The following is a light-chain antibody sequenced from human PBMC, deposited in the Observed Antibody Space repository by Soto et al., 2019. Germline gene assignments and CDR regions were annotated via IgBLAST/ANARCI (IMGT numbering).Light chain of an antibody. CDR3: QHHNSYSQT. Sequence: DIQMTQSPPTLSASVGDRVTITCRASQSIRHYLAWYQQMPGKAPKLLIYGASTLQSGVPSRFNGSGSGTEFTLIISSLQPDDFGTYFCQHHNSYSQTFGQGTKVDIK. J-gene: IGKJ1*01. CDR1: QSIRHY. CDR2: GAS. V-gene: IGKV1-5*01.